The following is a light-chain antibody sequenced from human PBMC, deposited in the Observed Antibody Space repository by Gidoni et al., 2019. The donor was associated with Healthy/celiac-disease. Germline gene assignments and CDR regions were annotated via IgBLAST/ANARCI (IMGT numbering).Light chain of an antibody. CDR1: SSHIGAGYD. V-gene: IGLV1-40*01. CDR3: QSYDSSLSAWV. Sequence: QSVLPQPPSVSGAPGQRVTISCTGSSSHIGAGYDVHWYQQLPGTAPKLLIYGNSNRPSGVPDRFSGSKSGTSASLAITGLQAEDEADYYCQSYDSSLSAWVFGGGTKLTVL. J-gene: IGLJ3*02. CDR2: GNS.